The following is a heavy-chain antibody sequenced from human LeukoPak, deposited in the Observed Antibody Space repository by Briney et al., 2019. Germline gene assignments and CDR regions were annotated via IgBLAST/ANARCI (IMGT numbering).Heavy chain of an antibody. J-gene: IGHJ4*02. V-gene: IGHV3-43*02. CDR3: AKGTGSNYDFWSGHYY. CDR1: GFTFDDYA. D-gene: IGHD3-3*01. CDR2: ISGDGGST. Sequence: PGGSLRLSCAASGFTFDDYAMHWVRQAPGKGLEWVSLISGDGGSTYYADSVKGRFTISRDNSKNSLYLQMNSLRTEDTALYYCAKGTGSNYDFWSGHYYWGQGTLVTVSS.